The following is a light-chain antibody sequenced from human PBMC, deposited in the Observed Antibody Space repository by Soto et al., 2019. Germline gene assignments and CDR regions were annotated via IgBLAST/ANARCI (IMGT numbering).Light chain of an antibody. V-gene: IGKV1-12*01. Sequence: DIQMTQSPSTVSASVGDRVTITCRASQNIISWLAWYQQQPGRAPKLLIYAASILQSVVPSRFSGSGSGTATTPTTTRLPPSDRAAYYCQHDYGIPATCGRRTRL. CDR2: AAS. CDR3: QHDYGIPAT. CDR1: QNIISW. J-gene: IGKJ5*01.